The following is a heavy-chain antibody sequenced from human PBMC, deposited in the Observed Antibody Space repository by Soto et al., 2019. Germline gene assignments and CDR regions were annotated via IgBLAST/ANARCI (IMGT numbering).Heavy chain of an antibody. CDR1: VGSIRRGGYS. V-gene: IGHV4-30-2*01. J-gene: IGHJ5*02. D-gene: IGHD2-2*01. Sequence: SETLSLTCAVSVGSIRRGGYSWSWIRQPPGKGLEWIGYIYHSGSTYYNPSLKSRVTISVDRSKNQFSLKLSSVTAADTAVYYCARVPDRWGQGTLVTVSS. CDR3: ARVPDR. CDR2: IYHSGST.